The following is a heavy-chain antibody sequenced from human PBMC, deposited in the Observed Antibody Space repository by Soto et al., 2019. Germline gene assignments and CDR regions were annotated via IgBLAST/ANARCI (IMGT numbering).Heavy chain of an antibody. D-gene: IGHD3-10*01. CDR2: IKSKTDGGTT. Sequence: EVQLVESGGGLIKSGGSLRLSCVASGITFSDAWMSWVRQAPGKGLEWVGRIKSKTDGGTTDYAAHVEVRITISRDDSKNTVFLQIHSLKSADTGIYYCTTDERSRYYYASGTSYDGLDVWGQGTTVTVSS. CDR1: GITFSDAW. J-gene: IGHJ6*02. CDR3: TTDERSRYYYASGTSYDGLDV. V-gene: IGHV3-15*01.